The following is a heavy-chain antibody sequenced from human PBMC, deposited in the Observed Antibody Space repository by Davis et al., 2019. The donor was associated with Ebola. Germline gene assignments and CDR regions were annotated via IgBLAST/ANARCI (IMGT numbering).Heavy chain of an antibody. D-gene: IGHD3-22*01. CDR2: ISAYNGNT. V-gene: IGHV1-18*04. Sequence: ASVKVSCKASGYTFTSYGISWVRQAPGQGLEWMGWISAYNGNTNYAQKLQGRVTMTTDTSTSTAYMELRSLRSDDTAVYYCARDLGGMIEALGWFDPWGQGTLVTVSS. CDR3: ARDLGGMIEALGWFDP. J-gene: IGHJ5*02. CDR1: GYTFTSYG.